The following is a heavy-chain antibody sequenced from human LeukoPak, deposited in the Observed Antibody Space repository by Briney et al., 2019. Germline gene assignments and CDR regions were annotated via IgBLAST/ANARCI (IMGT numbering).Heavy chain of an antibody. CDR1: GDSVSSNSAA. CDR2: TYYRSKWYN. CDR3: ARGNQDTYGSFDY. Sequence: SQTLSLTCAISGDSVSSNSAAWNWVRQSPSRGFEWLGRTYYRSKWYNDYAVSVKSRMTINPDTSKNQFSLQLNSVTPEDTAVYYCARGNQDTYGSFDYWGQGTLVTVSS. D-gene: IGHD5-18*01. V-gene: IGHV6-1*01. J-gene: IGHJ4*02.